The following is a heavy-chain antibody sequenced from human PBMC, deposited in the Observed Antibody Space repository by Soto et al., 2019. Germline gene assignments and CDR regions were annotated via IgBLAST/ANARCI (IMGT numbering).Heavy chain of an antibody. D-gene: IGHD2-2*01. Sequence: TSETLSLTCTVSGGSISSGGYYWSWIRQHPGKGLEWIGYIYYSGSTYYNPSLKSRVTISVDTSKNQFSLKLSSVTAADTAVYYCARWFVVVPEALPTGAFDIWGQGTMVTVSS. CDR3: ARWFVVVPEALPTGAFDI. V-gene: IGHV4-31*03. CDR1: GGSISSGGYY. CDR2: IYYSGST. J-gene: IGHJ3*02.